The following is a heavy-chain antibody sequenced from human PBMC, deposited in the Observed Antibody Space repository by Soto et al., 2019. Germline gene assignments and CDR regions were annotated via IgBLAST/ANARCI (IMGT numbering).Heavy chain of an antibody. D-gene: IGHD3-16*01. V-gene: IGHV1-18*01. J-gene: IGHJ6*02. Sequence: QVQLVQSGDEVKKPGASVKVSCKASGYIFVNYGIAWVRQAPGQGLEWMGWISPYTGNTHSATKIQGRLTMTTGTSTSTASMDLGSLTSDDTAVYYCVMVDNYVTPTPQDVWGQGTTVTVSS. CDR3: VMVDNYVTPTPQDV. CDR1: GYIFVNYG. CDR2: ISPYTGNT.